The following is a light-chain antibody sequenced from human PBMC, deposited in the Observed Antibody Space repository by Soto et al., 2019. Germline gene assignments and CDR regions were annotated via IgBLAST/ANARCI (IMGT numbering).Light chain of an antibody. J-gene: IGLJ1*01. CDR3: SSYTSGTTLYV. CDR2: DVS. CDR1: INDVGAYTY. Sequence: QSVLTQPASVSGSPGQSSTISCTGAINDVGAYTYVSWYQQHPGKAPKLMIYDVSDRPSGVSNRFSGSKSGNTASLTISGLRAEDEADYYCSSYTSGTTLYVFGTGTKVTVL. V-gene: IGLV2-14*01.